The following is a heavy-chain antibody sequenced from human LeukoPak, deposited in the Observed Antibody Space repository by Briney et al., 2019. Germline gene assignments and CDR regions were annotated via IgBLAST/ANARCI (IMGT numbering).Heavy chain of an antibody. CDR2: ISSSSSYI. Sequence: PGGSLRLSCAASGFTFSSYSMNWVRQAPGKGLEWVSSISSSSSYIYYADSVKGRFTISRDNAKNSLYLQMNSLRAEDTAVYYCARTQGAAAGHLDYWGQGTLVTVSS. CDR1: GFTFSSYS. J-gene: IGHJ4*02. V-gene: IGHV3-21*04. CDR3: ARTQGAAAGHLDY. D-gene: IGHD6-13*01.